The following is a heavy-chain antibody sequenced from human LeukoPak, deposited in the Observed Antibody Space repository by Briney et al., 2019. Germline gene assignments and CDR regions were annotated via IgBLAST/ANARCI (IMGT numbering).Heavy chain of an antibody. D-gene: IGHD5-18*01. CDR2: INHNGNVN. CDR3: ARGSGYSYGFPDY. V-gene: IGHV3-7*03. Sequence: PGGSLRLSCAASGFTFSSYWMKWARQAPGKGLEWVASINHNGNVNYYVDSVKGRFTISRDNAKNSLYLQMSNLRAEDTAVYYCARGSGYSYGFPDYWGQGTLVTVSS. J-gene: IGHJ4*02. CDR1: GFTFSSYW.